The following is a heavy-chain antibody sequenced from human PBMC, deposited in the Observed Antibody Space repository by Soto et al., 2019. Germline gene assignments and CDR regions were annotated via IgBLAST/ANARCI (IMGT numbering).Heavy chain of an antibody. J-gene: IGHJ6*03. CDR2: INHSGST. CDR3: ARGRRYYYYMDV. V-gene: IGHV4-34*01. CDR1: GGSFSGYY. Sequence: PSETLSLTCAVYGGSFSGYYWSWIRQPPGKGLEWIGEINHSGSTNYNPSLKSRVTISVDTSKNQFSLKLSSVTAADTAVYYCARGRRYYYYMDVWGKGTTVTSP.